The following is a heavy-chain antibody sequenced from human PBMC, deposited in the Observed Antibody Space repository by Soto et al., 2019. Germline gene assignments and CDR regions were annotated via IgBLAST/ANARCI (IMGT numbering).Heavy chain of an antibody. D-gene: IGHD4-17*01. V-gene: IGHV3-23*01. CDR1: GFTFSTYA. CDR3: AHPRGYGVFDAYDF. Sequence: GGTLRLCCAASGFTFSTYAMSWVRQAPGKGLEWVSAISAGGGSTYYADSVNGRFTISRDSSINMLYLQMNSLRTEDTAVYYCAHPRGYGVFDAYDFWGQGAMVTVSS. CDR2: ISAGGGST. J-gene: IGHJ3*01.